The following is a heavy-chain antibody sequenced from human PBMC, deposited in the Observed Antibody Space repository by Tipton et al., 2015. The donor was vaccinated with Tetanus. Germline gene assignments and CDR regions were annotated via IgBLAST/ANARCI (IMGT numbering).Heavy chain of an antibody. CDR1: GFTVSSNY. Sequence: QLVQSGGGLIQPGGSLRLSCAASGFTVSSNYMSWVRQAPGKGLEWVSVIYSCGSTYYADSVKGRFTISRDNSKNTLYLQMNSLRAGDTAVYYCARGWHSDPEGYCSGGTPLDYWGQGTLVTVSS. CDR2: IYSCGST. V-gene: IGHV3-66*03. J-gene: IGHJ4*02. D-gene: IGHD2-15*01. CDR3: ARGWHSDPEGYCSGGTPLDY.